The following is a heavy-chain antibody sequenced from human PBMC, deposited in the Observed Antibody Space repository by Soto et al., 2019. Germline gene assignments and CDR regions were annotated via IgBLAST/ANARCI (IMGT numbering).Heavy chain of an antibody. CDR3: ARDSYCTNGVCSDYYYYYMDV. V-gene: IGHV6-1*01. J-gene: IGHJ6*03. CDR2: TYYRSKWYN. CDR1: GDSVSSNSAA. D-gene: IGHD2-8*01. Sequence: SQTLSLTCAISGDSVSSNSAAWNWIRQSPSRGLEWLGRTYYRSKWYNDYEVSVKSRITINPDTSKNQFSLQLNSVTPEDTAVYYCARDSYCTNGVCSDYYYYYMDVWGKGTTVTVSS.